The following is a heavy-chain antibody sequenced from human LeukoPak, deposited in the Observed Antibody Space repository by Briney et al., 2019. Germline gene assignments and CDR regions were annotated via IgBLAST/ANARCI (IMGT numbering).Heavy chain of an antibody. J-gene: IGHJ3*02. CDR2: INPNSGGT. D-gene: IGHD2-15*01. V-gene: IGHV1-2*02. Sequence: ASVKVSCTSSGYTFTGDYMHWVRQAPGQGLEWIGWINPNSGGTNYAQKFQGRVTMTRDTSISTAYMELSRLRSDDTAVYYCARNRGVGYCSGGSCYATVGAFDIWGQGTMVTVSS. CDR3: ARNRGVGYCSGGSCYATVGAFDI. CDR1: GYTFTGDY.